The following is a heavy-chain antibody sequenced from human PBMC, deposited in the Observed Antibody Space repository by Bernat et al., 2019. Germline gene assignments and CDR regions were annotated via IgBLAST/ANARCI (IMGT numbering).Heavy chain of an antibody. Sequence: QVQLVESGGGVVQPGRSLRLSCAASGFTFSSYGMHWVRQAPGKGLEWVAVIWYDGSNKYYADSVKGRFTISRDNYKNRLYLQMNSLRAEDTAVYYCARDGDDFWSGYYPPPSYYMDVWGKGTTVTVSS. CDR2: IWYDGSNK. D-gene: IGHD3-3*01. CDR1: GFTFSSYG. J-gene: IGHJ6*03. V-gene: IGHV3-33*08. CDR3: ARDGDDFWSGYYPPPSYYMDV.